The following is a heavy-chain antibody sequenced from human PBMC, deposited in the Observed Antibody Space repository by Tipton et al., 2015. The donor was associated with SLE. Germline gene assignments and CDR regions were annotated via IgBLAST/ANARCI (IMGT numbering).Heavy chain of an antibody. CDR3: ARDQYSSGRWDY. CDR1: GFTFSTYS. Sequence: SLRLSCAASGFTFSTYSMNCVRQAPGKGLEWVSSITSTSSYTYYTDSVKGRFTISRDNAENSLFLQMNSLRAEDTAVYYCARDQYSSGRWDYWGQGALVTVSS. CDR2: ITSTSSYT. J-gene: IGHJ4*02. D-gene: IGHD6-19*01. V-gene: IGHV3-21*01.